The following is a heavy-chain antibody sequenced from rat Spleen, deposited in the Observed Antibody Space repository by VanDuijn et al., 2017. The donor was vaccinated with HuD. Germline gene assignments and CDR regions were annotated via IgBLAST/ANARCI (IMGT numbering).Heavy chain of an antibody. CDR2: ISPSGGGT. CDR3: ATDEAAISRAFDY. Sequence: EVQLEESGGGLVQPGRSLELSCAASGFIFRNYDMAWVRQAPTKGLEWVASISPSGGGTYYRDSVKGRFTISRDNAKSTLYLQMDSLRSEDTATYYCATDEAAISRAFDYWGQGVMVTVSS. D-gene: IGHD1-2*01. CDR1: GFIFRNYD. V-gene: IGHV5-19*01. J-gene: IGHJ2*01.